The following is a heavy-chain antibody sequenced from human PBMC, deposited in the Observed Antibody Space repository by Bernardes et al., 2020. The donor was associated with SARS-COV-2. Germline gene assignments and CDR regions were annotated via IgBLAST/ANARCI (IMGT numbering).Heavy chain of an antibody. J-gene: IGHJ6*02. CDR2: IYSGGSAI. V-gene: IGHV3-53*01. CDR1: GFTVSSNY. CDR3: ARGDKGPHSYFAMDV. Sequence: GSLRLSCAASGFTVSSNYMSWVRQAPGKGLEWVSVIYSGGSAIYYADSVKGRFTISRDNAKNSLYLQMNSLRAEDTAVYYCARGDKGPHSYFAMDVWGQGTTVTVSS.